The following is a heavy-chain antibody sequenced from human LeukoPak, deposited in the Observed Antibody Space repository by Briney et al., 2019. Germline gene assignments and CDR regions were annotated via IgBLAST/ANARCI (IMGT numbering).Heavy chain of an antibody. Sequence: ASVKVSCKASGGTFSSYAISWVRQAPGQGLEWMGGITPIFGTANYAQKFQGRVTITADESTSTAYMELSSLRSEDTAVYYCARGRTYYDFWSGYLYLDYWGQGTLVTVSS. D-gene: IGHD3-3*01. J-gene: IGHJ4*02. CDR1: GGTFSSYA. V-gene: IGHV1-69*13. CDR3: ARGRTYYDFWSGYLYLDY. CDR2: ITPIFGTA.